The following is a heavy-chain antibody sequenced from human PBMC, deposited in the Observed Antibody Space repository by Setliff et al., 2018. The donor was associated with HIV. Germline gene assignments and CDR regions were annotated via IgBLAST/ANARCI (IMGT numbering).Heavy chain of an antibody. CDR1: GGSISSGDYY. J-gene: IGHJ4*02. CDR3: ARDRQLEGETYFDY. V-gene: IGHV4-31*03. D-gene: IGHD6-6*01. CDR2: IYYSGNT. Sequence: PSETLSLTCTVSGGSISSGDYYWTWIRQRPGKGLEWLGYIYYSGNTYYNPSLKGRVTISVDTSNNQLSLKLSSVTAADTAVYYCARDRQLEGETYFDYWGQGTLVTVSA.